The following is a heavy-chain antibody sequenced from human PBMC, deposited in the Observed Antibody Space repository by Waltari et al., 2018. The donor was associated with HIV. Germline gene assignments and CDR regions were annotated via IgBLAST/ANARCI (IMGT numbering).Heavy chain of an antibody. Sequence: LRLSCAASGFTFSSYAMHWVRQAPGKGLEWVAVISYDGSNKYYADSVKGRFTISRDNSKNTLYLQMNSLRAEDTAVYYCARDPQYCSSTSCSYYFDYWGQGTLVTVSS. CDR1: GFTFSSYA. CDR3: ARDPQYCSSTSCSYYFDY. V-gene: IGHV3-30-3*01. D-gene: IGHD2-2*01. J-gene: IGHJ4*02. CDR2: ISYDGSNK.